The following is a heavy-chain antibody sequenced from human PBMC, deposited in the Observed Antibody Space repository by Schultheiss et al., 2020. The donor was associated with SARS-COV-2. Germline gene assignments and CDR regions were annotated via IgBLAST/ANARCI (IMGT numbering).Heavy chain of an antibody. J-gene: IGHJ4*02. CDR3: ARDLPPDYGSGTMGYFDY. V-gene: IGHV3-23*01. CDR2: ISGSGGST. Sequence: GESLKISCAASGFTFSSYAMSWVRQAPGKGLEWVSAISGSGGSTYYADSVKGRFTISRDNSKNTLYLQMNSLRAEDTAVYYCARDLPPDYGSGTMGYFDYWGQGTLVTVSS. D-gene: IGHD3-10*01. CDR1: GFTFSSYA.